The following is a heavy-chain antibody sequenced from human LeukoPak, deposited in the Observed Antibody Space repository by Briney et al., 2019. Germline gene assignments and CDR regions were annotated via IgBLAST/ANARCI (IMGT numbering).Heavy chain of an antibody. CDR1: GFTFSSYG. CDR3: AKDTQTAIGYFDY. Sequence: GGSLRLSCAASGFTFSSYGMHWVRQAPGKGLEWVAFIRYDGSNKYYADSVKGRFTISRDNSKNTLYLQMNSLRAEDTAVYYCAKDTQTAIGYFDYWGQGTLVTVSS. D-gene: IGHD2-2*02. V-gene: IGHV3-30*02. J-gene: IGHJ4*02. CDR2: IRYDGSNK.